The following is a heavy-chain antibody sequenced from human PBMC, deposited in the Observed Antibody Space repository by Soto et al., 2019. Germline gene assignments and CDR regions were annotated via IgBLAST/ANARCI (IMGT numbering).Heavy chain of an antibody. CDR3: AGFHGYCISTSCYGYYGMDV. V-gene: IGHV4-39*01. CDR2: ISYSGST. CDR1: GGSISSSSYY. J-gene: IGHJ6*02. D-gene: IGHD2-2*01. Sequence: SETLSLTCTVSGGSISSSSYYWGWIRQPPGKGLEWIGSISYSGSTYYNPSLKSRVTMSVDTSKNQFSLKLSSVTAADTAVYYFAGFHGYCISTSCYGYYGMDVWGQGTRSPSP.